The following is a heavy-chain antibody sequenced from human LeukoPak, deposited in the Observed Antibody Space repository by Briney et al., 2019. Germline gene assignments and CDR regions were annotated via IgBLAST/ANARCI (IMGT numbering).Heavy chain of an antibody. V-gene: IGHV3-9*01. CDR3: AKDTTIAAAGPFDY. J-gene: IGHJ4*02. Sequence: GGSLRLSCAASGFTFDDYAMHWVRQAPGKGLEWVSGISWNSGSIGYADSVKGRFTISRDNAKNSLYLQMNSLRAEDTALYYCAKDTTIAAAGPFDYWGQGTLVTVSS. CDR2: ISWNSGSI. D-gene: IGHD6-13*01. CDR1: GFTFDDYA.